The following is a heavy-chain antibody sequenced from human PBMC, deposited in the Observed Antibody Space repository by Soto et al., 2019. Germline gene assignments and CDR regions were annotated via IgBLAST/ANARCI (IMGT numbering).Heavy chain of an antibody. CDR1: GCTFSSTA. D-gene: IGHD3-10*01. CDR2: IRCKANSYAT. Sequence: AGTLRLSCAVSGCTFSSTARRWVRQPSGKGLEWVGRIRCKANSYATAYAASVKGRFNITKDDSKNTAYLQMNSLKTEDTAVYYCTSRGRYGMDVWGPGTTVTVSS. J-gene: IGHJ6*01. V-gene: IGHV3-73*01. CDR3: TSRGRYGMDV.